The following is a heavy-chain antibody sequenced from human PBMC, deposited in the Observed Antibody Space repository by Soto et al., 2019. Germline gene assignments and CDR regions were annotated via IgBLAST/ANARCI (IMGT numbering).Heavy chain of an antibody. CDR3: AKGWTGYHDGGMDV. J-gene: IGHJ6*02. CDR1: GFTFDDYA. D-gene: IGHD3-9*01. V-gene: IGHV3-9*01. Sequence: EVQLVESGGGLVQPGRSLRLSCAASGFTFDDYAMHWVRQAPGKGLDWVSGINWNSGNIGYADSVKGRFSISRDNAKNSLYLQMNSLRAEDTALYYCAKGWTGYHDGGMDVWGQGTTVTVSS. CDR2: INWNSGNI.